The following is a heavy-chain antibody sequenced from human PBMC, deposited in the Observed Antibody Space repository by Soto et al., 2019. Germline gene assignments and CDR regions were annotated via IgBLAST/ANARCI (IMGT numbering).Heavy chain of an antibody. V-gene: IGHV3-48*03. D-gene: IGHD2-8*01. CDR3: ARGGVY. CDR1: GFTFSSHE. J-gene: IGHJ4*02. Sequence: GGSLRLSCAASGFTFSSHEMNWVRQAPGKGLEWISYISGSGNITYYADSVKGRFTISRDNAQKSLYLQMYSLRVEDTAVYYCARGGVYWGQGTLVTVSS. CDR2: ISGSGNIT.